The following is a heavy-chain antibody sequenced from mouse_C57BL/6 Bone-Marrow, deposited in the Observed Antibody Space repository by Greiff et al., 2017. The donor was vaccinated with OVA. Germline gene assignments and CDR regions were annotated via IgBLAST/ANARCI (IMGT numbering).Heavy chain of an antibody. V-gene: IGHV5-16*01. CDR3: ARDGGYGYDSAMDY. Sequence: EVMLVESEGGLVQPGSSMKLSCTASGFTFSDYYMAWVRQVPEKGLEWVANINYDGSSTYYLDSLKSRFIISRDNAKNILYLQMSSLKSEDTATYYCARDGGYGYDSAMDYWGQGTSVTVSS. J-gene: IGHJ4*01. CDR1: GFTFSDYY. CDR2: INYDGSST. D-gene: IGHD2-2*01.